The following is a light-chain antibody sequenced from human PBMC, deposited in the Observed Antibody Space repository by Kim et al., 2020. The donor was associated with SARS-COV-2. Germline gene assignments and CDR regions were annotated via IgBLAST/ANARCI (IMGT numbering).Light chain of an antibody. V-gene: IGLV6-57*02. J-gene: IGLJ3*02. CDR1: SGSIASNY. CDR3: QSYDSSNWV. CDR2: EDN. Sequence: GKTVNISCTGSSGSIASNYVQWYQQQPGSAPTTVIYEDNQRPSGVPDRFSGSIDSSSNSASLTISGLKTEDEADYYCQSYDSSNWVFGGGTKLTVL.